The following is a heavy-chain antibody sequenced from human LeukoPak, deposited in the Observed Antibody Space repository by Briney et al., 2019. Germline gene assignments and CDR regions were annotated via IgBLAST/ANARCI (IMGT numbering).Heavy chain of an antibody. J-gene: IGHJ3*02. D-gene: IGHD3-22*01. CDR2: TSSDGSFK. Sequence: PGSSLRLSCAASGFSYSSYGMNWVRQAPGKGLEWVAVTSSDGSFKYYADSVKGRFTISRDNSKSTLYLRMNSLKAEDTAVYHCAKSYSITMIFEAFDIWGQGTMVTVSS. CDR3: AKSYSITMIFEAFDI. CDR1: GFSYSSYG. V-gene: IGHV3-30*18.